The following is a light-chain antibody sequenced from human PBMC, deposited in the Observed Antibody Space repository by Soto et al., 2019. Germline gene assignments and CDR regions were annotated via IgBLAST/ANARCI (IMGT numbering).Light chain of an antibody. CDR1: NIGSKS. Sequence: SYELTQPPSVSVAPGKTARITCEGNNIGSKSVHWYQQKPGQAPVLVMYYDSDRPSGIPERFSGSNGGDTATLTISRVEGGDEADYYCQVWDSSDAYSVVFGGGTKLTVL. CDR3: QVWDSSDAYSVV. CDR2: YDS. J-gene: IGLJ2*01. V-gene: IGLV3-21*01.